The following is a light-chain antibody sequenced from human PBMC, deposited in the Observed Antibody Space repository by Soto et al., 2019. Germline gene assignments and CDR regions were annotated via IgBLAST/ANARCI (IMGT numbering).Light chain of an antibody. J-gene: IGKJ4*01. CDR3: QQLNSYPLT. CDR1: QGISSY. CDR2: AAS. V-gene: IGKV1-9*01. Sequence: DIQLTQSPSFLSASVGDRVTITCRASQGISSYLAWYQQKPGKAPKLLIYAASTLQSGVPSRFSGSGSGTEFALTISSLQPEDSATYYCQQLNSYPLTVGGGTKVEI.